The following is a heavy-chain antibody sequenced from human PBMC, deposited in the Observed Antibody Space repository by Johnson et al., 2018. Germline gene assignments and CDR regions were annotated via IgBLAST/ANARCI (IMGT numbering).Heavy chain of an antibody. CDR3: ARDSIEYSSSRDAFDI. J-gene: IGHJ3*02. Sequence: QVQLVQSGGGVVQPGRSLRLSCAASGFTFSSYAMHWVRQAPGKGLEWVAVISYDGSNKYYADSVKGRFNISRDNSKNTLYLQMKSLRAEDTAVYDCARDSIEYSSSRDAFDIWGQGTMVTVSS. CDR1: GFTFSSYA. D-gene: IGHD6-6*01. V-gene: IGHV3-30-3*01. CDR2: ISYDGSNK.